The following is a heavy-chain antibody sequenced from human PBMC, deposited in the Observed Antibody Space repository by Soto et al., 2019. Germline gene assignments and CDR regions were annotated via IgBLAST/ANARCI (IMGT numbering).Heavy chain of an antibody. CDR1: GFTFSSYT. CDR2: ISGSSSYI. Sequence: EVQLVESGGGLVKPGGSLRLSCAASGFTFSSYTMNWVRQAPGKGLEWVSSISGSSSYIYYADSVRGRFTISRDNDRNSLYLQMNSLRAEDTAVYYCARETGWSFDIWGQGTMVTVSS. J-gene: IGHJ3*02. V-gene: IGHV3-21*01. D-gene: IGHD7-27*01. CDR3: ARETGWSFDI.